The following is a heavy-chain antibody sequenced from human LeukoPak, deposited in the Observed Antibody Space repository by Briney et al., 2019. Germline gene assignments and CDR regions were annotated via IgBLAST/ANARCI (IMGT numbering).Heavy chain of an antibody. CDR1: GFTFSDYW. J-gene: IGHJ3*02. Sequence: GGSLRLSCAASGFTFSDYWMSWVRQAPGKGLEWVANIKQDGSEKNYVDSVKGRFTISRDNAKNSLHLQVNSLRAEDTAVYYCAKLSYDSSGREAFDIWGQGTMVTVSS. V-gene: IGHV3-7*01. D-gene: IGHD3-22*01. CDR2: IKQDGSEK. CDR3: AKLSYDSSGREAFDI.